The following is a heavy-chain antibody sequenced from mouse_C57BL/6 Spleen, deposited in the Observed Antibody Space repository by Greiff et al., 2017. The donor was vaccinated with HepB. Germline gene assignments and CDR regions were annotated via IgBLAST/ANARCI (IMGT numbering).Heavy chain of an antibody. V-gene: IGHV1-82*01. CDR2: IYPGDGDT. CDR3: ARACSNYFNWYPFDY. D-gene: IGHD2-5*01. CDR1: GYAFSSSW. Sequence: QVQLQQSGPELVKPGASVKISCKASGYAFSSSWMNWVKQRPGKGLEWIGRIYPGDGDTNYNGKFKGKATLTADKSSSTAYMQLSSLTSEDSAVYFWARACSNYFNWYPFDYGGQGTTLTVSS. J-gene: IGHJ2*01.